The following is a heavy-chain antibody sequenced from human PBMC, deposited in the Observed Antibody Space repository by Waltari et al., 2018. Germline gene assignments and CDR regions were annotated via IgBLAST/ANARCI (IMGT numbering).Heavy chain of an antibody. CDR1: GFTVRRNY. D-gene: IGHD3-22*01. V-gene: IGHV3-53*01. CDR2: IYSGCST. J-gene: IGHJ6*02. Sequence: EVQLVESGGGVIQPGGSLRLSCAASGFTVRRNYRSWVRQAPGKGLEWFSVIYSGCSTYYATSVKGRFTISRDTSKNTLYLQLNSLIAEDTAVYYCARGLDLYYYGMDVWGQGTTVTVSS. CDR3: ARGLDLYYYGMDV.